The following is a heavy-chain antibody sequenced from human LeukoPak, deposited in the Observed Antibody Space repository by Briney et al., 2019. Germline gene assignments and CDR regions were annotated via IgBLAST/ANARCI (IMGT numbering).Heavy chain of an antibody. CDR2: INHSGST. V-gene: IGHV4-34*01. CDR3: ARSGDVLAVVAATPAPNYNYYGMDV. J-gene: IGHJ6*02. D-gene: IGHD2-15*01. Sequence: SETLSLTCAVYGGAFSGHYWNWIRQSPGKGLEWIGEINHSGSTNYNPSLKSRVTISVDTSKNQISLKLSSVTAADTAVYYCARSGDVLAVVAATPAPNYNYYGMDVWGQGTTVTVSS. CDR1: GGAFSGHY.